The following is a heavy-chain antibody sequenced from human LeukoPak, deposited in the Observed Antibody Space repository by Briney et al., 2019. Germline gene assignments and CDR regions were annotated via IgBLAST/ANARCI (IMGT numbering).Heavy chain of an antibody. CDR2: ISHDGRNE. CDR3: ARQPCSGGTCYFDY. CDR1: GFTFNTFA. J-gene: IGHJ4*02. Sequence: GGSLRLSCAASGFTFNTFAMHWVRQPPGKGLEWVAVISHDGRNEYYADSVKGRFTISRDNPKNTLYLQVNSLRPEDPAVYYCARQPCSGGTCYFDYWGQGTLVTVSS. D-gene: IGHD2-15*01. V-gene: IGHV3-30*04.